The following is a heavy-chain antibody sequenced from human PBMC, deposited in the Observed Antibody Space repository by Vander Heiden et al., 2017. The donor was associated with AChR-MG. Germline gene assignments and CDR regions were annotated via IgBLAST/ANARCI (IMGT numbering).Heavy chain of an antibody. Sequence: QVQLVQSGAEVKKPGSSVKVSCKASGGTFSSYASSGVRQAPGQGLEWMGRIIPILGIANYAQKFQGRVTITADKSTSTAYMELSSLRSEDTAVYYCARDRNCSGGSCYSSPNWFDPWGQGTLVTVSS. D-gene: IGHD2-15*01. V-gene: IGHV1-69*04. CDR2: IIPILGIA. CDR1: GGTFSSYA. J-gene: IGHJ5*02. CDR3: ARDRNCSGGSCYSSPNWFDP.